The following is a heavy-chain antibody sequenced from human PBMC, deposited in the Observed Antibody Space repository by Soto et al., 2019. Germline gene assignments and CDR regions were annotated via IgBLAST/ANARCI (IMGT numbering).Heavy chain of an antibody. Sequence: ASVKVSCKASGYTFTTYYMHWVRQAPGQGLEWMGIIIPVGGRTSYAQKFQGRVTMTRDTSTSTVYMELSSLRSEDTAVYYCATRDPGHYWGQGTLVTVSS. CDR2: IIPVGGRT. V-gene: IGHV1-46*01. CDR1: GYTFTTYY. J-gene: IGHJ4*02. CDR3: ATRDPGHY.